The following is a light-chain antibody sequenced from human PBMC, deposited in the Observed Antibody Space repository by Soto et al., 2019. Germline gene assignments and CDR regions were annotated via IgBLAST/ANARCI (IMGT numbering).Light chain of an antibody. CDR1: QGISSY. CDR2: AAS. V-gene: IGKV1-8*01. CDR3: QQYYRYPLN. J-gene: IGKJ4*01. Sequence: AIRMTQSPSSLSASTGDRVTITCRASQGISSYLAWYQQKPGKAPKLLIYAASTLQSGVPSRFSGSGSGTDFTLTISCLQSEDFATYYCQQYYRYPLNFGGGTKV.